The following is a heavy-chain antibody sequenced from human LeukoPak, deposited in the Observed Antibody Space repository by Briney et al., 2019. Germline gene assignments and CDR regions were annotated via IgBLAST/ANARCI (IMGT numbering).Heavy chain of an antibody. V-gene: IGHV3-23*01. CDR1: GFTFSSYA. D-gene: IGHD2-2*01. J-gene: IGHJ3*02. CDR2: ISGSGGST. CDR3: AREGYCSSTSCPLDAFDI. Sequence: GGSLRLSCAASGFTFSSYAMSWVRQAPGKGLEWVSAISGSGGSTYYADSVKGRFTISRDNSKNTLYLQMNSLRAEDTAVYYCAREGYCSSTSCPLDAFDIWGQGAMVTVSS.